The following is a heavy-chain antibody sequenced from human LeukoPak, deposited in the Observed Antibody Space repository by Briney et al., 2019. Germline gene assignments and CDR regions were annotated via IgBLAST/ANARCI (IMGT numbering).Heavy chain of an antibody. J-gene: IGHJ4*02. D-gene: IGHD6-19*01. CDR1: GFTFSSYS. V-gene: IGHV3-21*01. CDR3: ARDEQWLAYDY. Sequence: GRSLRLSCAASGFTFSSYSMNWVRQAPGKGLEWVSSISSSSSYIYYADSVKGRFTISRDNAKNSLYLQMNSLRAEDTAVYYCARDEQWLAYDYWGQGTLVTVSS. CDR2: ISSSSSYI.